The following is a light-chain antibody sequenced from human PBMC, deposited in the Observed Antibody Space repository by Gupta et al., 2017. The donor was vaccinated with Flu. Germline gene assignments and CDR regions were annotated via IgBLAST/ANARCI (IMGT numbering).Light chain of an antibody. V-gene: IGKV1-39*01. J-gene: IGKJ2*01. CDR2: SAW. CDR1: QRISTY. Sequence: DIQLTQSPASLSASVGDRVTINCRASQRISTYLNWYLQRPGKAPHLLIFSAWRVPSGAPSRFSGSGSGTNFSLTVTRLQTEDFGTYYCQQCINIPRTFGEGTKLEN. CDR3: QQCINIPRT.